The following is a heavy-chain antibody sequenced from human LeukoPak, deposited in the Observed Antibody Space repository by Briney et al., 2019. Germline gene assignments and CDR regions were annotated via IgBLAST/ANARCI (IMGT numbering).Heavy chain of an antibody. D-gene: IGHD4-17*01. J-gene: IGHJ6*03. CDR1: GGSISSSSYY. CDR3: AREEVGYGDYVGYYYYMDV. V-gene: IGHV4-39*07. Sequence: ASETLSLTCTVSGGSISSSSYYWGWTRQPPGKGLEWIGSIYYSGSTYYNPSLKSRVTISVDTSKNQFSLKLSSVTAADTAVYYCAREEVGYGDYVGYYYYMDVWGKGTTVTVSS. CDR2: IYYSGST.